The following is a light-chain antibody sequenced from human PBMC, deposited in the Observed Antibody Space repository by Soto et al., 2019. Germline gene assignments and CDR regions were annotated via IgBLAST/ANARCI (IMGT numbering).Light chain of an antibody. CDR3: QQCDTTPCT. V-gene: IGKV3-20*01. CDR1: QSVRSY. CDR2: GAS. Sequence: EIALTQSPDTLSLYPGARATLSCRASQSVRSYFAWYQQKPGQAPRLLIDGASIRATGIPDRFSGSGSGPDFTHAIIRLEPGESTVYFCQQCDTTPCTFGQGTKVDIK. J-gene: IGKJ1*01.